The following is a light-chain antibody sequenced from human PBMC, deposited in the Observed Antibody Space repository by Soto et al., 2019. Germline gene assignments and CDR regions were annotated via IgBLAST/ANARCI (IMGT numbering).Light chain of an antibody. Sequence: IVMMQSPDSLAVSLGESAAINCKCGQSRLYYSNKKNYLAWYQQKPGQPPKLLIYWASTRESGVPDRFSGSGSGTEFTLTLSGLQYEDFAVYYCQQYNNCQPLTFGGGTKLDIK. J-gene: IGKJ4*01. CDR2: WAS. CDR3: QQYNNCQPLT. CDR1: QSRLYYSNKKNY. V-gene: IGKV4-1*01.